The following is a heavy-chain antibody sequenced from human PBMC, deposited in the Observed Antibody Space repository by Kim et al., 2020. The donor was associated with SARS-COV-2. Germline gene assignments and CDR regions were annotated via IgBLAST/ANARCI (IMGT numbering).Heavy chain of an antibody. CDR3: ARGIWLGECYFDY. Sequence: SETLSLTCTVSGASISSYDWSWSRQPPGQALEWIGYVYYSGSANYNPSLKSRVTISVDTCKKHFPLKLSSATAADTAVYDYARGIWLGECYFDYWGQGTLVTVSS. CDR1: GASISSYD. CDR2: VYYSGSA. J-gene: IGHJ4*02. V-gene: IGHV4-59*01. D-gene: IGHD3-10*01.